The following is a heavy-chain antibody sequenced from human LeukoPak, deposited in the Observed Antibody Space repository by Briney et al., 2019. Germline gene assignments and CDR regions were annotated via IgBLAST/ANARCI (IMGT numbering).Heavy chain of an antibody. CDR1: GYTFTSYD. CDR3: ARGISRWLPTDQFDY. CDR2: MNPNSGNT. V-gene: IGHV1-8*01. Sequence: GASVKVSCKASGYTFTSYDINWVRQATGQGLEWIGWMNPNSGNTGYAQKFQGRVTMTRNTSISTAYMELSSLRSEDTAVYYCARGISRWLPTDQFDYWGQGTLVTVSS. J-gene: IGHJ4*02. D-gene: IGHD5-24*01.